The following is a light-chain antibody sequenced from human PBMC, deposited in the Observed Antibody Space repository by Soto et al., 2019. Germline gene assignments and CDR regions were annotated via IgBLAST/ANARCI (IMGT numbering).Light chain of an antibody. Sequence: QSGLTQPGSVYGSPGHSIAISCNRTSSDVGAYNYVSWYQQHPAKAPKLMIYDVTNRPSGVSDRFSGSKSGNTASLTISGLQAEDEADYYCISYTTSSTYVFGSGTKVTVL. J-gene: IGLJ1*01. CDR2: DVT. V-gene: IGLV2-14*01. CDR1: SSDVGAYNY. CDR3: ISYTTSSTYV.